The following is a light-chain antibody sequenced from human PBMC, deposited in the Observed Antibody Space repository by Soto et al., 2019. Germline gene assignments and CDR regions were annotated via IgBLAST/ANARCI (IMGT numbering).Light chain of an antibody. CDR2: GVS. Sequence: EIVITQSPATLSVSPGERATLSCRASQSISGELAWYQQRPGQPPRLLIYGVSTRATGVPDRFSGSGSGSDFTLTISGLQSEDFAVYYCQQGHDWPLTFGQGTRLDI. CDR1: QSISGE. CDR3: QQGHDWPLT. V-gene: IGKV3-15*01. J-gene: IGKJ2*01.